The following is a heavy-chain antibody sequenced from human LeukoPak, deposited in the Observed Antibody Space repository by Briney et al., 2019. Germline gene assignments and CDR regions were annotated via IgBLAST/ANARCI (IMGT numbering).Heavy chain of an antibody. Sequence: QPGGSLRLSCTASGLTFGDYGMSWVRQAPGKGLEWVGFIRSKAYSGTTEYAASVKGRFSISRDDSKNIAFLQMNSLKTEDTAVYYCSSGSSTSWYFDCWGQGTLVTVSS. D-gene: IGHD2-2*01. CDR3: SSGSSTSWYFDC. CDR2: IRSKAYSGTT. CDR1: GLTFGDYG. J-gene: IGHJ4*02. V-gene: IGHV3-49*04.